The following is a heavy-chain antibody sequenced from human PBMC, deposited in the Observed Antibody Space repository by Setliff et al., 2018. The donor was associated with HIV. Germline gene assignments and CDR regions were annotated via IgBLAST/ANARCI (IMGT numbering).Heavy chain of an antibody. CDR1: GYSFTDYW. Sequence: PGESLKISCKGSGYSFTDYWIGWVRQMPGKGLEWMGVIYPGDSDTRYSPSFQGQVTISADKSTSTAYLQWTSLKASDSAMYYCASGSGIDWFDPWGQGTLVTVSS. V-gene: IGHV5-51*01. J-gene: IGHJ5*02. CDR3: ASGSGIDWFDP. CDR2: IYPGDSDT. D-gene: IGHD3-10*01.